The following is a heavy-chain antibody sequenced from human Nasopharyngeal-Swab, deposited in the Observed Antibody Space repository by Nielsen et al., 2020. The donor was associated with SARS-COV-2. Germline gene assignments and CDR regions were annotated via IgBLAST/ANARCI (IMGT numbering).Heavy chain of an antibody. Sequence: GGSLRLSCTASGFTFGDYAMSWFRQAPGKGLEWVGFIRSKAYGGTTEYAASVKGRFTISRDDSKSIAYLQMNSLKTEDTAVCYCTREDAYCSSTSCYSYFDYWGQGTLVTVSS. CDR1: GFTFGDYA. CDR2: IRSKAYGGTT. V-gene: IGHV3-49*03. J-gene: IGHJ4*02. D-gene: IGHD2-2*01. CDR3: TREDAYCSSTSCYSYFDY.